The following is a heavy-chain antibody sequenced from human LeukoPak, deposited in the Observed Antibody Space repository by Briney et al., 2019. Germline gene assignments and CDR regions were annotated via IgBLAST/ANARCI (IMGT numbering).Heavy chain of an antibody. J-gene: IGHJ1*01. CDR2: INHSGST. V-gene: IGHV4-34*01. D-gene: IGHD3-22*01. Sequence: SETLSLTCAVYGGSFSGYYWSWIRQPPGKGLEWIGEINHSGSTNYNPSLKSRVTISVDTSKNQFSLKLSSVTAADTAVYCCARVGDSSGYYYGITEYFQHWGQGTLVTVSS. CDR3: ARVGDSSGYYYGITEYFQH. CDR1: GGSFSGYY.